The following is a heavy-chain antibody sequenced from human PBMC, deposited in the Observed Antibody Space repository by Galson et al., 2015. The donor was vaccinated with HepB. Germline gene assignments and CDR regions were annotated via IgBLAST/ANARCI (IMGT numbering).Heavy chain of an antibody. J-gene: IGHJ5*02. CDR2: IYYSGST. Sequence: SETLSLTCTVSGGSISSSSYYWGWIRQPPGKGLEWIGSIYYSGSTYYNPSLKSRVTISVDTSKNQFSLKLSSVTAADTAVYYCARYYGSGRYFVWGGENNWFDPWGQGTLVTVSS. CDR3: ARYYGSGRYFVWGGENNWFDP. D-gene: IGHD3-10*01. CDR1: GGSISSSSYY. V-gene: IGHV4-39*01.